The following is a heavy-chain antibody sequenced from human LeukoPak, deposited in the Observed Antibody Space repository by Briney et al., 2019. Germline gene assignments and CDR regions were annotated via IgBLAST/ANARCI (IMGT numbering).Heavy chain of an antibody. CDR2: IYHSGST. J-gene: IGHJ4*02. D-gene: IGHD3-10*01. CDR1: GGSLSSGGYY. V-gene: IGHV4-30-2*01. CDR3: ARSSAYGSFDY. Sequence: SETLSLTCTVSGGSLSSGGYYWSWIRQPPGKGLEWIGYIYHSGSTYYNPSLKSRVTISVDRSKNQFSLKLSSVTAADTAVYYCARSSAYGSFDYWGQGTLVTVSS.